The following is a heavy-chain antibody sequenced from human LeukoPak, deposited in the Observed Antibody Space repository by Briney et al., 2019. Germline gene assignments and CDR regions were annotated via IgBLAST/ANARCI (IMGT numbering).Heavy chain of an antibody. Sequence: ASVKVSCKASGYTFTSYGISWVRQAPGQGLEWMGWISAYNGNTNYAQKLQGRVTMTTDTSTSTAYMELRRLRSDDTAVYYCARSGHGNYYYYMDVWGKGTTVTVSS. CDR2: ISAYNGNT. J-gene: IGHJ6*03. D-gene: IGHD1-26*01. CDR3: ARSGHGNYYYYMDV. CDR1: GYTFTSYG. V-gene: IGHV1-18*01.